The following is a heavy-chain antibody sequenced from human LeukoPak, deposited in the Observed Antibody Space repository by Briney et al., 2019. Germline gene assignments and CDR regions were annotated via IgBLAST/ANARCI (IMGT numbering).Heavy chain of an antibody. CDR2: ILWSGHTT. J-gene: IGHJ4*02. Sequence: PGVSLRLSCAASVFTFDDYGMTWVRPVPGKGLEWVCGILWSGHTTPYADSEKGRFTHSRDKAKHALYLQMNSLRVEDTAFYYCTRDLTVAHTASLHWGQETLVTVSS. CDR3: TRDLTVAHTASLH. D-gene: IGHD6-19*01. CDR1: VFTFDDYG. V-gene: IGHV3-20*04.